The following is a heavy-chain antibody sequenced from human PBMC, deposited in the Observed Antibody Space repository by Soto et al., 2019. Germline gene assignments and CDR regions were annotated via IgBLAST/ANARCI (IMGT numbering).Heavy chain of an antibody. CDR2: MFPGDSTT. CDR3: ARVVIGYCSSTSCPADY. J-gene: IGHJ4*02. Sequence: LKISCKGSGFTFTAYWIGWVRQMPGKGLEWMGIMFPGDSTTRYSPSFQGQVTMSADKSISTAYLQWNSLKASDTAMYYCARVVIGYCSSTSCPADYWGQGALVTVSS. V-gene: IGHV5-51*01. D-gene: IGHD2-2*01. CDR1: GFTFTAYW.